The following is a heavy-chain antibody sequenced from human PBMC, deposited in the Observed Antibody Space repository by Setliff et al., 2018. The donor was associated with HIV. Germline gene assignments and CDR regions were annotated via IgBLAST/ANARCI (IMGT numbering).Heavy chain of an antibody. D-gene: IGHD1-26*01. CDR1: GFTSSTYW. J-gene: IGHJ4*02. Sequence: PGGSLRLSCAASGFTSSTYWMSWVRQAPGKGLEWVANIKQDGSEKYYVDSVKGRFTISRDNAENSLYLQMNSLRVEDTAVYYCATDCAVVGGTGSLDSWGQGTLVTVSS. V-gene: IGHV3-7*05. CDR2: IKQDGSEK. CDR3: ATDCAVVGGTGSLDS.